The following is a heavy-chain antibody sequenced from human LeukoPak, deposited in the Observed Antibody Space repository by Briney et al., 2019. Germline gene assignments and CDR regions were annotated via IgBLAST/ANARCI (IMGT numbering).Heavy chain of an antibody. D-gene: IGHD3-3*01. V-gene: IGHV4-31*03. Sequence: SETLSLTCTFSGGSVSSGGYYWSWIRQHPGKGLEWIGYIYYSGSTYYNPSLKSRVTISVDTSKNQFSLKLSSVTAADTAVYYCARTRRGVIDYWGQGTLVTVSS. CDR1: GGSVSSGGYY. CDR2: IYYSGST. J-gene: IGHJ4*02. CDR3: ARTRRGVIDY.